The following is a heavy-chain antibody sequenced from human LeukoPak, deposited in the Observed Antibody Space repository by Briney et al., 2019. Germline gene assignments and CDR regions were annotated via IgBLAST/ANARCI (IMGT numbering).Heavy chain of an antibody. CDR2: MNPNSGNT. CDR3: ARGKAEKQWLVNYYYYYMDV. V-gene: IGHV1-8*03. D-gene: IGHD6-19*01. J-gene: IGHJ6*03. Sequence: ASVKVSCKASGYTFTSYDINWVRQATGQGLEWMGWMNPNSGNTGYAQKFQGRVTITRDTSISTAYMELSRLRSDDTAVYYCARGKAEKQWLVNYYYYYMDVWGKGTTVTVSS. CDR1: GYTFTSYD.